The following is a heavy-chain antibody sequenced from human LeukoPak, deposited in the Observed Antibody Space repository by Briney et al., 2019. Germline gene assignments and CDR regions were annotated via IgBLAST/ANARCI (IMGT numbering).Heavy chain of an antibody. Sequence: SETLSLTCTVSGGSISSSSYYWGWIRQPPGKGLEWIGSIYYSGSTYYNPSLKSRVTISVDTSKNQFSLKLSSVTAADTAVYYCARQAPVSRFLEWLSTALVDYWGQGTLVTVSS. CDR2: IYYSGST. CDR3: ARQAPVSRFLEWLSTALVDY. D-gene: IGHD3-3*01. J-gene: IGHJ4*02. CDR1: GGSISSSSYY. V-gene: IGHV4-39*01.